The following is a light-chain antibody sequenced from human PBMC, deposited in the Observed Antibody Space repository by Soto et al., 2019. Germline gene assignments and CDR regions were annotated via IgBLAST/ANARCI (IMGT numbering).Light chain of an antibody. CDR1: SSDIGAYNR. CDR2: DVS. V-gene: IGLV2-14*01. Sequence: QSVLTQPASVSGSPGQSITISCTGTSSDIGAYNRVSWYQQYPGKAPKLLIYDVSIRPSGVSNHFSGSKSGNAASLTISGLRAEDEADYYCCSYTMTTLVVFGGGTKVTVL. J-gene: IGLJ2*01. CDR3: CSYTMTTLVV.